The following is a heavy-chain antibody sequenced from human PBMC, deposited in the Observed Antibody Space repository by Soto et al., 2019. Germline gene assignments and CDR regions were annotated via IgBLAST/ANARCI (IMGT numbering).Heavy chain of an antibody. V-gene: IGHV4-30-4*01. J-gene: IGHJ3*02. CDR2: IYYSGST. CDR1: GGSISSGDYY. CDR3: AAYQGDYGGNPAAFDI. D-gene: IGHD4-17*01. Sequence: SETLSLTCTVSGGSISSGDYYWSWIRQPPGKGLEWIGYIYYSGSTYYNPSLKSRVTISVDTSKNQFSLKLSSVTAADTAVYYCAAYQGDYGGNPAAFDIWGQGTMVTVSS.